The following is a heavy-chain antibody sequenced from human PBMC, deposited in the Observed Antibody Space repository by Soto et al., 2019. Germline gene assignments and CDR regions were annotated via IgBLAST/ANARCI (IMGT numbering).Heavy chain of an antibody. D-gene: IGHD3-16*02. V-gene: IGHV3-30-3*01. CDR3: AREMITFGGVIVQHNLYY. CDR2: ISYEGSNK. Sequence: QVQLVESGGGVVQPGRSLRLSCAASGFTFSSYAMHWVRQAPGKGLEWVAVISYEGSNKYYADSVTGRFTISRDTSKNTLDLQMHSLRAEDTAVYSCAREMITFGGVIVQHNLYYGGQGTLVTVAS. J-gene: IGHJ4*02. CDR1: GFTFSSYA.